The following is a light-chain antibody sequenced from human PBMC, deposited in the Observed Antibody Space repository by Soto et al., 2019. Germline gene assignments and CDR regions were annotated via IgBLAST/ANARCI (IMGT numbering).Light chain of an antibody. CDR3: QQYNNWPRT. CDR1: QSLTSN. Sequence: EIVMTQSPATQSVSPGERATLSCRASQSLTSNLAWYQQKPGQPPRLLIYGASSRATGIPARFSGSGSGTEFTLTISSLQSEDFAVYYCQQYNNWPRTFGQGTKVEI. CDR2: GAS. V-gene: IGKV3-15*01. J-gene: IGKJ1*01.